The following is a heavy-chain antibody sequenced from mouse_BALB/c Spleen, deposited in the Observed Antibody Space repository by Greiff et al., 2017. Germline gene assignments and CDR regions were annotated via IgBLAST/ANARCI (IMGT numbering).Heavy chain of an antibody. V-gene: IGHV14-4*02. CDR2: IDPENGDT. D-gene: IGHD2-4*01. CDR1: GFNIKDYY. CDR3: NAGDYDSD. Sequence: EVKLQESGAELVRSGASVKLSCTASGFNIKDYYMHWVKQRPEQGLEWIGWIDPENGDTEYAPKFQGKATMTADTSSNTAYLQLSSLTSEDTAVYYCNAGDYDSDWGQGTTLTVSS. J-gene: IGHJ2*01.